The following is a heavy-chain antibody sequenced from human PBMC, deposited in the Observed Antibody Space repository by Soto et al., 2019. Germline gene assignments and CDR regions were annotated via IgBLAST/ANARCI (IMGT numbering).Heavy chain of an antibody. Sequence: PGESLKISCKGSGYSFTSYWISWVRQMPGKGLEWMGRIDPSDSYTNYSPSFQGHVTISADKSISTAYLQWSSLKASDTAMYYCARHLSHYGGNRLFDYWGQGTLVTVSS. CDR3: ARHLSHYGGNRLFDY. V-gene: IGHV5-10-1*01. J-gene: IGHJ4*02. CDR1: GYSFTSYW. D-gene: IGHD4-17*01. CDR2: IDPSDSYT.